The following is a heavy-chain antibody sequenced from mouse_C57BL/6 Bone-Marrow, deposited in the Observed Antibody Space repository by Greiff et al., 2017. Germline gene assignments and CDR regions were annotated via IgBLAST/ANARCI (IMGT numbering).Heavy chain of an antibody. CDR3: ARRYYGTLFAY. CDR2: IYPGGGYT. V-gene: IGHV1-63*01. Sequence: QVQLQQSGAELVRPGTSVKMSCKASGYTFNNYWIGWVKQRPGHGLEWIGDIYPGGGYTNYNEKFKGKATLTADKSSSTAYMQISSLTSEDSSIYYCARRYYGTLFAYWGQGTLVTVSA. J-gene: IGHJ3*01. D-gene: IGHD1-1*01. CDR1: GYTFNNYW.